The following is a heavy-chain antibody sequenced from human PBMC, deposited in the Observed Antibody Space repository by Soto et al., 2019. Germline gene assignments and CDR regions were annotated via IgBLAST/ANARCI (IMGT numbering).Heavy chain of an antibody. D-gene: IGHD5-18*01. J-gene: IGHJ3*02. V-gene: IGHV1-2*02. CDR1: GYTFTGYY. CDR3: AREGQLWLLRAFDI. Sequence: SVKVSFKASGYTFTGYYMHWVRQAPGQGLEWMGWINPNSGGTNYAQKFQGRVTMTRDTSISTAYMELSRLRSDDTAVYYCAREGQLWLLRAFDIWGQGTMVTVSS. CDR2: INPNSGGT.